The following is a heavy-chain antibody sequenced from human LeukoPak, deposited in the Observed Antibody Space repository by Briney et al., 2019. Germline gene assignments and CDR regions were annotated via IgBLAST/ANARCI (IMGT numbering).Heavy chain of an antibody. V-gene: IGHV4-59*08. D-gene: IGHD6-19*01. CDR3: ARHLPTDSSGGDFDY. CDR2: IYYSGST. J-gene: IGHJ4*02. Sequence: SETLSLTCTVSGGSISSYYWSWIRQPPGKGLEWIGYIYYSGSTYYNPSLKSRVTISVDTSKNQFSLKLSSVTAADTAVYYCARHLPTDSSGGDFDYWGRGTLVTVSS. CDR1: GGSISSYY.